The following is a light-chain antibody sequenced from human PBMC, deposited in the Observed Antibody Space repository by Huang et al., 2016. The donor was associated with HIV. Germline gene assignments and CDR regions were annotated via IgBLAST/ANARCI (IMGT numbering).Light chain of an antibody. Sequence: DIQMTQSPSSLSASVGDRVTITCRASQSISSYLSWYQQKPGKAPKLLIYGASILQSGVLSRFSGSGSRTDFTLTISSVQPEDLATYYCQQSYNTPWTFGQGTKVEIK. J-gene: IGKJ1*01. CDR2: GAS. V-gene: IGKV1-39*01. CDR3: QQSYNTPWT. CDR1: QSISSY.